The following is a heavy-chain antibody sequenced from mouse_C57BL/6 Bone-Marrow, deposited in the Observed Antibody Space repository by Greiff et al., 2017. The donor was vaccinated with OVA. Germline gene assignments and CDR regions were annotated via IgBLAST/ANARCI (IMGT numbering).Heavy chain of an antibody. D-gene: IGHD2-3*01. V-gene: IGHV1-22*01. CDR1: GYTFTDYN. J-gene: IGHJ3*01. Sequence: EVQLQQSGPELVKPGASVKMSCKASGYTFTDYNMHWVKQSHGKSLEWIGYINPNNGGTSYNQKFKGKATLTVTKSSSTAYMELRSLTSEDSAVYYCARWLLSAWFAYWGQGTLVTVSA. CDR2: INPNNGGT. CDR3: ARWLLSAWFAY.